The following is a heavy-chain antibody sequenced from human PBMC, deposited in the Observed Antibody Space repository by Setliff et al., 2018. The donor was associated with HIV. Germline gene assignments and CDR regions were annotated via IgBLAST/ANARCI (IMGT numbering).Heavy chain of an antibody. V-gene: IGHV4-4*08. CDR1: SGSMTGHY. CDR2: LHSLGSSRVSDTP. CDR3: ARGEFYCGTDCYWSSFDY. J-gene: IGHJ4*02. D-gene: IGHD2-21*02. Sequence: PSETLSLTCSVSSGSMTGHYWTWVRQPPGKGLEWIGYLHSLGSSRVSDTPNYSPSLKSRITISLDTSKRQFSLTMTSVTAADTAVYYCARGEFYCGTDCYWSSFDYWGQGILVTVSS.